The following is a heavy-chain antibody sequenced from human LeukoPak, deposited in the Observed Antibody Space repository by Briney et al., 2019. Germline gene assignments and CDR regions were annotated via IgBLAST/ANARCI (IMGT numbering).Heavy chain of an antibody. V-gene: IGHV3-23*01. CDR2: ISGSGGST. J-gene: IGHJ2*01. Sequence: GGSLRLSCAASGFTFSSYAMSWVRQAPGKGLEWVSAISGSGGSTYYADSVKGRFTISRDNSKNTLYLQMNSLRAEDTAVYYCAKAYVMDTAMVWGAPRMERNWYFDLWGRGTLVTVSS. CDR1: GFTFSSYA. CDR3: AKAYVMDTAMVWGAPRMERNWYFDL. D-gene: IGHD5-18*01.